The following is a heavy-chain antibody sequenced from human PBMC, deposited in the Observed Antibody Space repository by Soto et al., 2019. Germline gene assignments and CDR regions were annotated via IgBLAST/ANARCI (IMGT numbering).Heavy chain of an antibody. CDR2: VSWDDYK. V-gene: IGHV2-5*02. D-gene: IGHD3-10*01. Sequence: ITLKESGPALVKLTQTLTLTCSFSGFSLTTAGMGVGWIRQPPGKAPEWVALVSWDDYKRYNPSLRSRLTITKDTSKNLVVVTLTDMDPVDTGTYYCARKGTSSAAAGWFDPWGQGILVTVSS. J-gene: IGHJ5*02. CDR3: ARKGTSSAAAGWFDP. CDR1: GFSLTTAGMG.